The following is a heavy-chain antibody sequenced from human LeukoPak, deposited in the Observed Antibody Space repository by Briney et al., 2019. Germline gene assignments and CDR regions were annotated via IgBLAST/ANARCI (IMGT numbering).Heavy chain of an antibody. D-gene: IGHD1-26*01. V-gene: IGHV4-59*01. CDR3: ARAAYSGSYWD. Sequence: SETLSLTCTVSGGCISSYYWSWIRQPPGKGLEWIGYIYYSGSTNYNPSLKSRVTISVDTSKNQFSLKLSSVTAADTAVYYCARAAYSGSYWDWGQGTLVTVSS. CDR2: IYYSGST. J-gene: IGHJ4*02. CDR1: GGCISSYY.